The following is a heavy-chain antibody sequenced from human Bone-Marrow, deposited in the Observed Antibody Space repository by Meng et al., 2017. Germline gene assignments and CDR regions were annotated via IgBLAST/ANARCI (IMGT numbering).Heavy chain of an antibody. J-gene: IGHJ5*02. D-gene: IGHD1-26*01. V-gene: IGHV4-31*03. CDR3: ASLYGVVGASWFDP. CDR1: GGSISSGGYY. CDR2: IYYSGST. Sequence: QVQLQESVPGLVKPSQTLSLTCTVSGGSISSGGYYWNWIRQHPGKGLEWIGYIYYSGSTYYNPSLKSRITISVDTSKNHFSLKLSSVTAADTAVYYCASLYGVVGASWFDPWGQGTLVTVSS.